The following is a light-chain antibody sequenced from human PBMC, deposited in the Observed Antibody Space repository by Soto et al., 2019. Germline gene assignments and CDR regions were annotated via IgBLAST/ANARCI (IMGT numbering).Light chain of an antibody. CDR2: KAS. J-gene: IGKJ2*01. CDR1: QSISTW. CDR3: QQYNIHST. V-gene: IGKV1-5*03. Sequence: DIQMTQSPSTLSASVGDRVTITCRASQSISTWLAWYQQKPGKAPKLLIYKASTLESGVPSSFSGSGSGTEFTLTISSLQPDDSATYYCQQYNIHSTFGQGTKLEIK.